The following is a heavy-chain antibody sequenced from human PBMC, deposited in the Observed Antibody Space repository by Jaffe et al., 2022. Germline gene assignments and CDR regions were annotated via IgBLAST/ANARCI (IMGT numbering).Heavy chain of an antibody. CDR1: GFTVSSNY. J-gene: IGHJ6*03. CDR3: ARGRRDYYDSPYSRSPGPDYYYYYMDV. CDR2: IYSGGST. V-gene: IGHV3-66*02. Sequence: EVQLVESGGGLVQPGGSLRLSCAASGFTVSSNYMSWVRQAPGKGLEWVSVIYSGGSTYYADSVKGRFTISRDNSKNTLYLQMNSLRAEDTAVYYCARGRRDYYDSPYSRSPGPDYYYYYMDVWGKGTTVTVSS. D-gene: IGHD3-22*01.